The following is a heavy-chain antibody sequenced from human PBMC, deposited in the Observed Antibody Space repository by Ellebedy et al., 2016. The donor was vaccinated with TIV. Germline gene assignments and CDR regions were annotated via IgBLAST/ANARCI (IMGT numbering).Heavy chain of an antibody. CDR2: IDPSVGTT. CDR3: ARDISRRSPIVRDY. V-gene: IGHV1-46*01. D-gene: IGHD3-10*01. J-gene: IGHJ4*02. CDR1: GDTFTRYY. Sequence: ASVKVSCKASGDTFTRYYFHWVRQAPGQGLEWIGVIDPSVGTTTYAQKFQDRVTMTRDTSTTTLYMELSNLRSEDTALYFCARDISRRSPIVRDYWGRGTLVTVSS.